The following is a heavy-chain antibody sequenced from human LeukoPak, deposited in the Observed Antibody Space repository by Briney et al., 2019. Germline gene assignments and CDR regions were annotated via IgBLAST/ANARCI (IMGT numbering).Heavy chain of an antibody. J-gene: IGHJ6*03. CDR3: AIYSSYDYYYYYMDV. V-gene: IGHV1-69*13. CDR1: GGTFSSYA. CDR2: IIPIFGTA. D-gene: IGHD6-6*01. Sequence: GASVKVSCKASGGTFSSYAISWVRQAPGQGLEWMGGIIPIFGTANYAQKFQGRVTITADESTSTAYMELSSLRSEDTAVYYCAIYSSYDYYYYYMDVRGKGTTVTVSS.